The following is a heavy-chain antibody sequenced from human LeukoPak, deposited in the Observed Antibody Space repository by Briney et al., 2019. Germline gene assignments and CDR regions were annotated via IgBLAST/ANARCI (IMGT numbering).Heavy chain of an antibody. Sequence: GGSLRLSCAASGFTFDDYAMHWVRQAPGKGLEWVSGISWNSGSIGYADSVKGRFTISRDNAKNSLYLQMNSLRAEDTALYYCAKDSAADSLDYWGQGTLVTVSS. CDR1: GFTFDDYA. J-gene: IGHJ4*02. V-gene: IGHV3-9*01. CDR2: ISWNSGSI. D-gene: IGHD6-25*01. CDR3: AKDSAADSLDY.